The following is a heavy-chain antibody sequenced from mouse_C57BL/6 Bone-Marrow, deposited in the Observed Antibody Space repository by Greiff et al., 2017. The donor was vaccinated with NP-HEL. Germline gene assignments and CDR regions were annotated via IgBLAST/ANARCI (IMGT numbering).Heavy chain of an antibody. J-gene: IGHJ1*03. CDR1: GYTFTSYW. V-gene: IGHV1-50*01. D-gene: IGHD2-10*02. CDR3: ARKYGNYDV. Sequence: QVQLKQPGAELVKPGASVKLSCKASGYTFTSYWMQWVKQRPGQGLEWIGEIDPSDSYTNYNQKFKGKATLTVDTSSSTAYMQLSSLTSEDSAVYYCARKYGNYDVWGTGTTVTVSS. CDR2: IDPSDSYT.